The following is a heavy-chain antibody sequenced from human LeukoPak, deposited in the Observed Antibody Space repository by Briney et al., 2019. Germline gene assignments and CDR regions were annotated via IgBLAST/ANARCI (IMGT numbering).Heavy chain of an antibody. CDR2: INPNSGGT. J-gene: IGHJ4*02. V-gene: IGHV1-2*02. Sequence: GASVKVSCKASGYTFTGYYMHWVRQAPGQGLEWMGWINPNSGGTNYAQKFQGRVTMTRDTSISTDYMELSRLRSDDTAVYYCARDMGYYYDSSGYTFDYWGQGTLVTVSS. CDR3: ARDMGYYYDSSGYTFDY. D-gene: IGHD3-22*01. CDR1: GYTFTGYY.